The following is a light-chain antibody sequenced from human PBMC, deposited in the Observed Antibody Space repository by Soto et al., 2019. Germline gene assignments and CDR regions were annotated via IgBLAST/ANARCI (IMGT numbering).Light chain of an antibody. CDR1: SSDVGGYNY. CDR3: SSYTRSSYVV. V-gene: IGLV2-14*01. J-gene: IGLJ2*01. Sequence: QSALTQPASVSGSPGQSITISCTGTSSDVGGYNYVSWYQQHPGKAPKLMIYDVSNRPSGVSNRFSGSKSGHTASLTISGLQAEDEADYYCSSYTRSSYVVFGGGTKLTVL. CDR2: DVS.